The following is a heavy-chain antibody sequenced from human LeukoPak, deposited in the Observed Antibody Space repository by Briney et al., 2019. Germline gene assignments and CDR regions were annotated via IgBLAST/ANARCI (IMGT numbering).Heavy chain of an antibody. V-gene: IGHV1-46*01. CDR3: ARDSLRTAIAMAGGNWFDP. Sequence: ASVKVSCKASGYTFTDYHMHWVRQAPGQGLEWMGIINPSGGSTTYAEKFQGRVTMTRDTSTSTVYMELSSLRSEDTAVYYCARDSLRTAIAMAGGNWFDPWGQGTLVTASS. CDR1: GYTFTDYH. J-gene: IGHJ5*02. D-gene: IGHD6-19*01. CDR2: INPSGGST.